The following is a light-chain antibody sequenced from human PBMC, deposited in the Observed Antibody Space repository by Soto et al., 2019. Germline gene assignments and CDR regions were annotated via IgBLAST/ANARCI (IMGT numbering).Light chain of an antibody. CDR2: GSS. V-gene: IGKV3-20*01. Sequence: EIVLTQSPVTLSLSPGERATLSCRASQSVSSSYLAWYQQKPGQAPRLLIYGSSTRAAGIPDRFSGSESGTGFTLTISSLEPEDFAVYYCQQYVSSPRTFGQGTKVDIK. CDR1: QSVSSSY. CDR3: QQYVSSPRT. J-gene: IGKJ1*01.